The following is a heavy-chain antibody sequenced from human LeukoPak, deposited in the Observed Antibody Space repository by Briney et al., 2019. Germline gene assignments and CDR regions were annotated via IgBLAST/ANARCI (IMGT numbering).Heavy chain of an antibody. CDR1: GFSFSSYE. CDR2: ISSNGGST. J-gene: IGHJ4*02. CDR3: VKESIAGEPAGDSGY. V-gene: IGHV3-64D*06. Sequence: GGSLRLSCAASGFSFSSYEMNWVRQAPGRGLQYVSAISSNGGSTYYADSVKGRFTISRDNSKNTLYLQMSSLRAEDTAVYYCVKESIAGEPAGDSGYWGQGTLVTVSS. D-gene: IGHD1-20*01.